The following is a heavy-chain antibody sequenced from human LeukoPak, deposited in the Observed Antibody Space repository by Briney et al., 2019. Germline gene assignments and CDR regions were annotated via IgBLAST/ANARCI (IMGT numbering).Heavy chain of an antibody. CDR2: IYPSGST. V-gene: IGHV4-59*10. Sequence: PSETLSLTCAVYGGSFSGYYWSWIRQPPGKGLEWIGRIYPSGSTNYNPSLKSRVTMSVDTSKNQFSLKLSSVTAADTAVYYCARGRAYYMDVWGKGTTVTISS. CDR3: ARGRAYYMDV. J-gene: IGHJ6*03. CDR1: GGSFSGYY.